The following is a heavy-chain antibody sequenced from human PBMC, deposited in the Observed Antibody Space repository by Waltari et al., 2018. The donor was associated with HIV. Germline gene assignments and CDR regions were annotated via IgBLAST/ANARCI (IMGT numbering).Heavy chain of an antibody. D-gene: IGHD5-18*01. Sequence: EVQLVESGGGLVQPGGSLRLSWVASGFTLSNYDLYWARQVTGKSPEWVSAIATAGNTYYLGSVQGRFTISRENAKDSLYLQMNSLRAEDTAVYYCARADTSIPHRAFDLWGQGTMVTVSS. CDR3: ARADTSIPHRAFDL. CDR2: IATAGNT. CDR1: GFTLSNYD. V-gene: IGHV3-13*01. J-gene: IGHJ3*01.